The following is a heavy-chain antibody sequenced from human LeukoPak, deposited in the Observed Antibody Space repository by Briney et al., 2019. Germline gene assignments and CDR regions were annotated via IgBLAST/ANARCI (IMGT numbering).Heavy chain of an antibody. D-gene: IGHD2-15*01. CDR1: GYTFTGYY. CDR2: INLNSGGT. CDR3: ARLQLGYCSGGSCSDY. Sequence: ASVKVSCKASGYTFTGYYMHWVRQAPGQGLEWMGRINLNSGGTNYAQKFQGRVTMTRDTSISTAYMELSRLRSDDTAVYYCARLQLGYCSGGSCSDYWGQGTLVTVSS. J-gene: IGHJ4*02. V-gene: IGHV1-2*06.